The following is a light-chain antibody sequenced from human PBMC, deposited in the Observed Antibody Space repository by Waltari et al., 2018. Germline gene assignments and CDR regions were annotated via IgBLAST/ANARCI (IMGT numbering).Light chain of an antibody. J-gene: IGKJ2*01. CDR2: AAY. CDR1: QVISNY. CDR3: QRYNSAPPYP. V-gene: IGKV1-27*01. Sequence: DIQMTQSPSSLSASVGDTVAITCRASQVISNYLAWYQQKPGKVPKLLIYAAYTLQSGVPSRFSGSGSGTDFTLTISSLQPEDAATYYCQRYNSAPPYPFGQGTKLEIK.